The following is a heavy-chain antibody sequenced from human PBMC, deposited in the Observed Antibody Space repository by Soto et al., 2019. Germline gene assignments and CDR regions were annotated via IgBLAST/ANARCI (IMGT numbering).Heavy chain of an antibody. Sequence: QVQLVQSGAEVKKPGSSVKVSCKASGGTFSSYTISWVRQAPGQGLEWMGRIIPILGIANYAQKFQGRVTITADKATSTAYMELSSLRSEDSAVYYCARDYRVMQIDYGGQGTLVTVSS. V-gene: IGHV1-69*08. CDR2: IIPILGIA. CDR1: GGTFSSYT. D-gene: IGHD3-16*01. CDR3: ARDYRVMQIDY. J-gene: IGHJ4*02.